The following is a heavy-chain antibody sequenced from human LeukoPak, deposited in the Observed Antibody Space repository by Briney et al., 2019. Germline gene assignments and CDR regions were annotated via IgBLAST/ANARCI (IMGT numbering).Heavy chain of an antibody. V-gene: IGHV5-51*01. Sequence: GESLKISCKVSGYTTTYYWIAWVRQMPGKGLECMGIIHFGDSQTRYSPSFQGQINISVDKSISTAYLQWSSLKASDTAMYYCARLGYYYDSSGYYPPYNWFDPWGQGTLVTVSS. CDR1: GYTTTYYW. CDR3: ARLGYYYDSSGYYPPYNWFDP. J-gene: IGHJ5*02. D-gene: IGHD3-22*01. CDR2: IHFGDSQT.